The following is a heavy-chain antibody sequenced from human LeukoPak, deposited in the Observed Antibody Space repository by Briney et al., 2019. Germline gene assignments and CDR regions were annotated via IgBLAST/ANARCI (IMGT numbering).Heavy chain of an antibody. J-gene: IGHJ6*03. V-gene: IGHV4-38-2*02. CDR3: AGRLNYYYYMDV. Sequence: PSETLSLTCTVSGYSISSGYYWGWIRQPPGKGLEWIGSIYHSGSTYYNPSLKSRVTISVDTSKNQFSLKLSSVTAADTAVYYCAGRLNYYYYMDVWGKGTTVTVSS. CDR1: GYSISSGYY. CDR2: IYHSGST.